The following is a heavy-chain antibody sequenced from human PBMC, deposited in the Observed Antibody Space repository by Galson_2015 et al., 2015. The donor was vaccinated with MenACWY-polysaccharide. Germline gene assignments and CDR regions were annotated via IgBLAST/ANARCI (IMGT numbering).Heavy chain of an antibody. CDR3: AKCSGISCYSGFAFDI. D-gene: IGHD2-15*01. CDR2: IHGSDGST. Sequence: SLRLSCAASGFTFSSYAMGWVRLAPGKGLEWVSGIHGSDGSTYYADSVRGRFTISRDNSKNMVGLQMNSLGAEDTAIYYCAKCSGISCYSGFAFDIWGRGTMVTVSS. J-gene: IGHJ3*02. CDR1: GFTFSSYA. V-gene: IGHV3-23*01.